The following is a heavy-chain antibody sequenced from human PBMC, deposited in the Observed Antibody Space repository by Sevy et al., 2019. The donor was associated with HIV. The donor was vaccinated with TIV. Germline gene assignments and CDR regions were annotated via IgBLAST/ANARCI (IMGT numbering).Heavy chain of an antibody. V-gene: IGHV4-61*01. Sequence: SETLSLTCNVSTMSVSSASDYWTWIRQPPGKGLEWIGNVYYFGSTNYNPSLKSRVTISLDTSKSQFSLKLRSVTTADTAVYYCVRDQYYDISTGLNAMDVWGQGTTVTVSS. CDR1: TMSVSSASDY. CDR2: VYYFGST. CDR3: VRDQYYDISTGLNAMDV. J-gene: IGHJ6*02. D-gene: IGHD3-9*01.